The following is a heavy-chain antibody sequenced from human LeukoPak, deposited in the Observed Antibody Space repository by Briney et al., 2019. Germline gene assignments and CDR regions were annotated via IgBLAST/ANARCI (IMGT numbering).Heavy chain of an antibody. CDR1: GFTFSAFD. V-gene: IGHV3-21*01. CDR2: ISTDSHYI. J-gene: IGHJ4*02. CDR3: ARDYSGWSRDY. Sequence: GGSLRLSCAASGFTFSAFDMNWVRLPPGKGLEWVSSISTDSHYIYYADSVKGRFSTSRDNAKNALYLQMDSLRAEDTAVYFCARDYSGWSRDYWGQGTLVTVSS. D-gene: IGHD6-19*01.